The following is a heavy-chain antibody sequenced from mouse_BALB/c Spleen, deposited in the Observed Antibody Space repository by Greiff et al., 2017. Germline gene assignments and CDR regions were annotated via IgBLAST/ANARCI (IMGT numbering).Heavy chain of an antibody. CDR2: IYPGNVNT. D-gene: IGHD2-4*01. J-gene: IGHJ3*01. Sequence: VQLQESGPELVKPGASVRISCKASGYTFTSYYIHWVKQRPGQGLEWIGWIYPGNVNTKYNEKFKGKATLTADKSSSTAYMQLSSLTSEDSAVYFCARSEDYDGFAYWGQGTLVTVSA. V-gene: IGHV1S56*01. CDR3: ARSEDYDGFAY. CDR1: GYTFTSYY.